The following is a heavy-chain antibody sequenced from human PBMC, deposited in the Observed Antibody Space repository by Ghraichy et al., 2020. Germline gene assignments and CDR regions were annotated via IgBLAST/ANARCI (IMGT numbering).Heavy chain of an antibody. CDR3: APPAEYDYGDRWGLGLGGWGHYFDY. Sequence: SGPTLVKPTQTLTLTCTFFGFSLSTSGVGVGWIRQPPGKALEWLALIYWDGDKRFSPSLKTRLTITKDTSKNQVVLPMTNMDPVEPAPNYCAPPAEYDYGDRWGLGLGGWGHYFDYWGQGTLVTVSS. D-gene: IGHD4-17*01. CDR2: IYWDGDK. J-gene: IGHJ4*02. CDR1: GFSLSTSGVG. V-gene: IGHV2-5*02.